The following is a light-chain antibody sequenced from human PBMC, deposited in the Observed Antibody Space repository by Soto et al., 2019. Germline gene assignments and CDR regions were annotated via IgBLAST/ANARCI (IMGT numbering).Light chain of an antibody. CDR1: QSVGGN. Sequence: EIVMTQSPATLSVSPGERATLSRRASQSVGGNLAWYQQRPGRALRLLIYDASTRATDIPARFSGSGSGTEFTLTISSLQSEDFALYYCQQYNNWPLYTFGQGTKLEIK. J-gene: IGKJ2*01. CDR3: QQYNNWPLYT. V-gene: IGKV3-15*01. CDR2: DAS.